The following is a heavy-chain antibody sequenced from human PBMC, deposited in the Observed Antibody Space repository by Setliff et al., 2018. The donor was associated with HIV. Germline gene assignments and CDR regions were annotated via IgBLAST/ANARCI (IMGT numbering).Heavy chain of an antibody. J-gene: IGHJ4*02. CDR1: GFTFSSYI. CDR3: AKAHWDPLSPDY. V-gene: IGHV3-23*01. CDR2: LNSAERT. Sequence: PGGSLRLSCAASGFTFSSYIMAWVRRTLGKGLQWVSGLNSAERTFYAKSVKGRFTISSDNSKSTLYLQVSSLRAEDTAVYFCAKAHWDPLSPDYWGQGTLVTVSS. D-gene: IGHD1-26*01.